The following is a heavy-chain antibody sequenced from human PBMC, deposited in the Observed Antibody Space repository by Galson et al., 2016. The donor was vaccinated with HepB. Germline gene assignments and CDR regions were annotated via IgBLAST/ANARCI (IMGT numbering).Heavy chain of an antibody. V-gene: IGHV3-21*01. CDR2: ITSSSSYI. CDR1: GFTVNTYN. Sequence: SLRLSCAASGFTVNTYNMNWVRQTPGKGLELVSSITSSSSYIYYTDSVKGRFTISRDNAKNSLYLQMNSLRAEDTAIYYCAKDRGDYIWGTYRYTLDAFDVWGQGTMVAVSS. CDR3: AKDRGDYIWGTYRYTLDAFDV. J-gene: IGHJ3*01. D-gene: IGHD3-16*02.